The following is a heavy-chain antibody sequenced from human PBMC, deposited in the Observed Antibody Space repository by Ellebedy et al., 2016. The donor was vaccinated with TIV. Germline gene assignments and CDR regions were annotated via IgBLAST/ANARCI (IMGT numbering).Heavy chain of an antibody. CDR2: INTNTGNP. V-gene: IGHV7-4-1*02. J-gene: IGHJ4*02. CDR1: GYTFTSYA. D-gene: IGHD3-10*01. CDR3: ARRGAYGRFGELLTTNPYYFDY. Sequence: ASVKVSCKASGYTFTSYAMNWVRQAPGQGPEWMGWINTNTGNPTYARGFTGRFVFSLDTSVSTAYLQITSLKAEDTAVYYCARRGAYGRFGELLTTNPYYFDYWGQGTLVTVPS.